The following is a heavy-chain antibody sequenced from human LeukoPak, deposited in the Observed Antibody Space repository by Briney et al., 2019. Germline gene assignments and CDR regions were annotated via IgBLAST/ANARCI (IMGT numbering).Heavy chain of an antibody. Sequence: SETLSLTCAVSGGSISSGGYSWSWIRQPPGKGLEWIGYIYHSGSTYYNPSLKSRVTISVDRSKNQFSLKLSSVTAADTAVYYCARGIFGELNWFDPWGQGTLVTVSS. D-gene: IGHD3-10*01. CDR1: GGSISSGGYS. CDR3: ARGIFGELNWFDP. V-gene: IGHV4-30-2*01. J-gene: IGHJ5*02. CDR2: IYHSGST.